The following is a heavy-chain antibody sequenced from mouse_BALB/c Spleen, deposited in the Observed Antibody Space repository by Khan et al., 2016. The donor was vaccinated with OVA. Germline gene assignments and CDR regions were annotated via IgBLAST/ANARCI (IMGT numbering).Heavy chain of an antibody. J-gene: IGHJ3*01. V-gene: IGHV1-4*01. CDR3: VTECACARSDGWFAS. CDR1: GYIFTSYT. D-gene: IGHD6-1*01. CDR2: INPSNYYT. Sequence: QVQLKQSGAELARPGASVKMSCKASGYIFTSYTMHWVRQRPGQAPEWIGHINPSNYYTNYNQNFKDKATLIVDKSSSTAYMQLNSLTSEDSAVSYDVTECACARSDGWFASWGQGTLVTVSA.